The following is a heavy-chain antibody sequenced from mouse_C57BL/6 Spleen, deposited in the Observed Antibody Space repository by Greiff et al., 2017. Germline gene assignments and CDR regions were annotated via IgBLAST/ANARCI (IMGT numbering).Heavy chain of an antibody. CDR3: ARELRSLDAMDY. D-gene: IGHD3-2*02. Sequence: QVQLQQPGAELVRPGSSVKLSCKASGYTFTSYWMHWVKQRPIQGLEWIGNIDPSDSETHYNQKFKDKATLTVDKSSSTAYMQLSSLTSEDSAVYYGARELRSLDAMDYWGQGTSVTVSS. CDR2: IDPSDSET. V-gene: IGHV1-52*01. J-gene: IGHJ4*01. CDR1: GYTFTSYW.